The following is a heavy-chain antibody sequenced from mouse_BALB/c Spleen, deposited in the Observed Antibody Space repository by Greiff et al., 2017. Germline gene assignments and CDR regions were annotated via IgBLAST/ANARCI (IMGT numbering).Heavy chain of an antibody. Sequence: EVQGVESGGGLVKPGGSLKLSCAASGFTFSSYAMSWVRQTPEKRLEWVASISSGGSTYYPDSVKGRFTISRDNARNILYLQMSSLRSEDTAMYYCARGLYGSSPFAYWGQGTLVTVSA. CDR1: GFTFSSYA. V-gene: IGHV5-6-5*01. D-gene: IGHD1-1*01. CDR2: ISSGGST. J-gene: IGHJ3*01. CDR3: ARGLYGSSPFAY.